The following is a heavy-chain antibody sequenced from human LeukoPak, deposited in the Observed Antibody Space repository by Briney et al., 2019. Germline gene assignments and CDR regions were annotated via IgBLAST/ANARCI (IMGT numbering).Heavy chain of an antibody. CDR3: AKVSDRERGYFDY. D-gene: IGHD1-26*01. Sequence: GALRLSCAASGFTFSSYAMHWVRQAPGKGLEWVAVISYDGSNKYYADSVKGRFTISRDNSKNTLYLQMNSLRAEDTAVYYCAKVSDRERGYFDYWGQGTLATVSS. CDR1: GFTFSSYA. V-gene: IGHV3-30-3*01. J-gene: IGHJ4*02. CDR2: ISYDGSNK.